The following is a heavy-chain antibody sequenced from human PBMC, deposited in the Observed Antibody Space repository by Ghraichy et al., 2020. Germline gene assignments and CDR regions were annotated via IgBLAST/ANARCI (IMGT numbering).Heavy chain of an antibody. CDR1: GFTFSSYS. V-gene: IGHV3-48*02. D-gene: IGHD1-7*01. Sequence: GGSLRLSCAASGFTFSSYSMNWVRQAPGKGLEWVSYISSSTIYYADSVKGRFTISRDNAKNSLYLQMNSLRDEDTAVYYCARDGVELRRYYYYGMDVWGQGTTVTVSS. CDR3: ARDGVELRRYYYYGMDV. J-gene: IGHJ6*02. CDR2: ISSSTI.